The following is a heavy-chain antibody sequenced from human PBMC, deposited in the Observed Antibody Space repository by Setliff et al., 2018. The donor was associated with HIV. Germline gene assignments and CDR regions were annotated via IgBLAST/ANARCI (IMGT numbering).Heavy chain of an antibody. CDR2: IYYSGST. CDR3: AKTSVGATGLYAFDI. CDR1: GGSMSSSSYY. Sequence: SETLSLTCTVSGGSMSSSSYYWGWIRQPPGKGLEWIGSIYYSGSTYYNPSLKSRVTISADTSNNQFSLRLTSMTAADTAVYYCAKTSVGATGLYAFDIWGQGTMVTVSS. V-gene: IGHV4-39*07. J-gene: IGHJ3*02. D-gene: IGHD1-26*01.